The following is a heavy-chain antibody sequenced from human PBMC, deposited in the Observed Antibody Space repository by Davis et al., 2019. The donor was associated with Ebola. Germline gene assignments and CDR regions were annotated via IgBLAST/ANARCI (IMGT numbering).Heavy chain of an antibody. CDR2: IWYDGSNK. D-gene: IGHD3-10*01. Sequence: PGGSLRLSCAASGFTFSSYGMHWVRQAPGKGLEWVAVIWYDGSNKYYADSVKGRFTISRDNSKNTLYLQMNSLRAEDTAVYYCAKWTSSLIAPKWFGELLSDYFDYWGQGTLVTVSS. CDR3: AKWTSSLIAPKWFGELLSDYFDY. J-gene: IGHJ4*02. CDR1: GFTFSSYG. V-gene: IGHV3-30*02.